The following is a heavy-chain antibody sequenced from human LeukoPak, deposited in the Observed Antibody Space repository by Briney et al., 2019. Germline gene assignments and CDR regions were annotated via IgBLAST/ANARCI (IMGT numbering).Heavy chain of an antibody. D-gene: IGHD6-13*01. CDR1: GFTFSDYY. J-gene: IGHJ4*02. CDR3: ARREYSSSIDY. V-gene: IGHV3-11*01. Sequence: GGSLRLSCAASGFTFSDYYMSWTRQAPGKGLEWVSYISSSGSTIYYADSVKGRFTISRDNAKNSLYLQMNSLRAEDTAVYYCARREYSSSIDYWGQGTLVTVSS. CDR2: ISSSGSTI.